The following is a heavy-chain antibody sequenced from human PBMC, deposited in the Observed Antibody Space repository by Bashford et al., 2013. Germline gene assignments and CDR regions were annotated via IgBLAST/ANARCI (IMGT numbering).Heavy chain of an antibody. V-gene: IGHV3-21*01. J-gene: IGHJ4*02. D-gene: IGHD4-23*01. CDR2: ISRYSDFA. CDR3: TRSRKNCGGNSCPFDY. CDR1: GFTFSDYA. Sequence: GSLRLSCVASGFTFSDYAMNWVRQAPGKGLEWISSISRYSDFAFKADSVEGRFTASRDNAKNSLYLQMDSLRAEDTAVYFCTRSRKNCGGNSCPFDYWGLGSLVTVSS.